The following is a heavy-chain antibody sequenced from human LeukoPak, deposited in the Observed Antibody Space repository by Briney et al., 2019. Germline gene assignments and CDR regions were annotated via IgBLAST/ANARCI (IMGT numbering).Heavy chain of an antibody. CDR2: IIPIFGTA. CDR3: ARTVSGYGTHFDY. V-gene: IGHV1-69*05. D-gene: IGHD3-10*01. J-gene: IGHJ4*02. Sequence: GASVKVSCKASGGTFSSYAISWVRQAPGQGLEWMGGIIPIFGTANYAQKFQGRVTMTRDTSTSTVYMELSSLRSEDTAVYYCARTVSGYGTHFDYWGQGTLVTVSS. CDR1: GGTFSSYA.